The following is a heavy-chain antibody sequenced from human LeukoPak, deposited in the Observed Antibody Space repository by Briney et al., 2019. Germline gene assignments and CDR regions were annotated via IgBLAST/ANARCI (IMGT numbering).Heavy chain of an antibody. V-gene: IGHV4-39*07. CDR3: ARDQSYCSSPSCIGPCDH. Sequence: SETLSLTCTVSGGSIRRNTYYWGWIRQPPGKGLEWIGSIYSNGDTFYNPSVKSRVTISVDTSKNQFSLRLTSVTAADTALYYCARDQSYCSSPSCIGPCDHWGQGTLVTVSS. J-gene: IGHJ4*02. CDR1: GGSIRRNTYY. D-gene: IGHD2-2*01. CDR2: IYSNGDT.